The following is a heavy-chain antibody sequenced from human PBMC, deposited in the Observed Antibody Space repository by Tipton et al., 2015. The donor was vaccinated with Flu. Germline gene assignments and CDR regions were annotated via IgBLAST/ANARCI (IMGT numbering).Heavy chain of an antibody. CDR1: GFTFSSHA. V-gene: IGHV3-23*01. D-gene: IGHD3-22*01. CDR3: GHEGYSASYDY. Sequence: SLRLSCATSGFTFSSHAMSWARQAPGKGLEWISAISFSSGSIYYADSVRGRFTISRDNSKNTLYLQMDSLRAEDTAVYYCGHEGYSASYDYCGQGTLVTVSS. J-gene: IGHJ4*02. CDR2: ISFSSGSI.